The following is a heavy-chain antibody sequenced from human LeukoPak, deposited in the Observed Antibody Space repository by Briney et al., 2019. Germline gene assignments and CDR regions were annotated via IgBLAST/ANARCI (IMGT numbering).Heavy chain of an antibody. CDR1: GFTFSSYG. D-gene: IGHD4-11*01. CDR3: AKIATVTAPEGDY. V-gene: IGHV3-30*18. J-gene: IGHJ4*02. CDR2: ISYDGSNK. Sequence: EGSLRLSCAASGFTFSSYGMHWVRQAPGKGLEWVAVISYDGSNKYYADSVKGRLTISRDNSKNTLYLQMNSLRAEDTAVYYCAKIATVTAPEGDYWGQGTLVTVSS.